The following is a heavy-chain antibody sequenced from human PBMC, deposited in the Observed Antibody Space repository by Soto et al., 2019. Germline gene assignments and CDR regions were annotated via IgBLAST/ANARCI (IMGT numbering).Heavy chain of an antibody. CDR1: GGSFSGYY. J-gene: IGHJ6*02. D-gene: IGHD2-2*01. CDR3: ASARAVPAAIASKYGMDV. CDR2: INDRGST. V-gene: IGHV4-34*01. Sequence: SETLSLTCAAYGGSFSGYYWSWIRQPPGKGLEWIGEINDRGSTNYNPSLKRRVAISVDTSKNQFSLKLSSVTAAETALYCGASARAVPAAIASKYGMDVWGQGTTVTVSS.